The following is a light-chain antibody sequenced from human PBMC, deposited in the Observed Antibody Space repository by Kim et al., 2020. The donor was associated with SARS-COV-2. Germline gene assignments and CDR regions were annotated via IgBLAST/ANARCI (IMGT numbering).Light chain of an antibody. CDR1: QSVSSN. V-gene: IGKV3-15*01. J-gene: IGKJ1*01. CDR3: QQYNKWPRT. Sequence: VSPGERATLSCTASQSVSSNLAWYQQKPGQAPRLLISDASTRATGIPARFSGGGSGTDFTLTINSLQSEDFAVYYCQQYNKWPRTFGQGTKVEIK. CDR2: DAS.